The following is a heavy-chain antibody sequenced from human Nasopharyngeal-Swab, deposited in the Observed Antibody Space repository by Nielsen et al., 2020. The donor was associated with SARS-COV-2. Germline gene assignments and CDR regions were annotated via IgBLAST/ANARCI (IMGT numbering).Heavy chain of an antibody. CDR3: VREWGSGMSHFDL. J-gene: IGHJ2*01. Sequence: GESLKISCAASGFTFSSYEIHWVRQAPGKSLEWVSAIGIAGDTFYGDPVKGRFTISRENGKDSSYLQMNSLRAGDTAVYYCVREWGSGMSHFDLWGRGTQVTVSS. V-gene: IGHV3-13*01. D-gene: IGHD3-10*01. CDR2: IGIAGDT. CDR1: GFTFSSYE.